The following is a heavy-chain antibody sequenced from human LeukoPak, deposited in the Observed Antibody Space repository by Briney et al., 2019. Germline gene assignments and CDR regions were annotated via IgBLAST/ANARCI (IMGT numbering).Heavy chain of an antibody. CDR1: GYIFSGYY. CDR3: ARSTTIFGVLIPSGWFDP. CDR2: INHKSGGT. D-gene: IGHD3-3*01. Sequence: ASVKVSCKASGYIFSGYYMHWVRQAPGQGLEWMGWINHKSGGTNYAQQFQGRVTMTRDTSISTAYMELSRLRSDDTAVYYCARSTTIFGVLIPSGWFDPWGQGTLVTVSS. V-gene: IGHV1-2*02. J-gene: IGHJ5*02.